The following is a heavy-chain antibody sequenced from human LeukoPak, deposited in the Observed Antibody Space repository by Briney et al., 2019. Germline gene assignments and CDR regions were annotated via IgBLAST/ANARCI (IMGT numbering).Heavy chain of an antibody. CDR3: ARDYYGSGSSPIDY. J-gene: IGHJ4*02. Sequence: ASVKVSCKASGYTFTSYGISWVRQAPGQGLEWMGWISAYNGNTNYAQKLQGRVTVTTDTSTSTAYMELRSLRSDDTAVYYCARDYYGSGSSPIDYWGQGTLVTVSS. V-gene: IGHV1-18*01. D-gene: IGHD3-10*01. CDR2: ISAYNGNT. CDR1: GYTFTSYG.